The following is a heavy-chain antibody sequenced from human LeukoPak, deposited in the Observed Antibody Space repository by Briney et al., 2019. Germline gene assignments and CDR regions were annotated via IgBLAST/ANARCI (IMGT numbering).Heavy chain of an antibody. CDR3: AKDRVAVAGIDY. V-gene: IGHV3-33*06. D-gene: IGHD6-19*01. CDR2: IWSDGINK. J-gene: IGHJ4*02. CDR1: GFTFSSYG. Sequence: PGGSLRLSCAASGFTFSSYGMHWVRQAPGKGLEWVAVIWSDGINKYYADSVKGRFTISRDNSKNTLYLQMNSLRAEDTAVYYCAKDRVAVAGIDYWGQGTLVTVSS.